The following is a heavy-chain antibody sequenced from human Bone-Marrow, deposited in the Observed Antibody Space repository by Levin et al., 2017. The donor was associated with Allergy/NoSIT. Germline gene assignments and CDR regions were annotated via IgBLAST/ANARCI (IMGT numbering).Heavy chain of an antibody. J-gene: IGHJ5*02. Sequence: SETLSLTCTVSGGSISSYYWSWIRQPPGKGLEWIGYIYYSGSTNYNPSLKSRVTISVDTSKNQFSLKLSSVTAADTAVYYCARGKDGYNYDGFDPWGQGTLVTVSS. V-gene: IGHV4-59*01. CDR3: ARGKDGYNYDGFDP. CDR2: IYYSGST. D-gene: IGHD5-24*01. CDR1: GGSISSYY.